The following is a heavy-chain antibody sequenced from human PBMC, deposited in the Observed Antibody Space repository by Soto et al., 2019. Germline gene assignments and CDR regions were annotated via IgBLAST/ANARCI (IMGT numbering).Heavy chain of an antibody. CDR3: ASLSPISSSWFDY. V-gene: IGHV1-69*02. CDR2: IIPILGIA. D-gene: IGHD6-13*01. CDR1: GGTFSSYT. Sequence: QVPLVQSGAEVKKPGSSVKVSCKASGGTFSSYTISWVRQAPGQGLEWMGRIIPILGIANYAQKFQGRVTITADKSTSTAYMELSSLRSEDTAVYYCASLSPISSSWFDYWGQGTLVTVSS. J-gene: IGHJ4*02.